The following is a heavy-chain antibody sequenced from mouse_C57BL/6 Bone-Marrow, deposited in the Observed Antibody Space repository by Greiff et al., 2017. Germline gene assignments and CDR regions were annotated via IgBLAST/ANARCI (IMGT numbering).Heavy chain of an antibody. J-gene: IGHJ2*01. CDR3: ASLGLDY. V-gene: IGHV1-75*01. D-gene: IGHD4-1*01. CDR2: IFPGSGST. Sequence: QVQLQQSGPELVKPGASVKISCKASGYTFTDYYINWVKQRPGQGLEWIGWIFPGSGSTSSNEKFKGKATLTIDKSSRTAYILVGSLTSEDSAVYFCASLGLDYWGQGTTLTVSS. CDR1: GYTFTDYY.